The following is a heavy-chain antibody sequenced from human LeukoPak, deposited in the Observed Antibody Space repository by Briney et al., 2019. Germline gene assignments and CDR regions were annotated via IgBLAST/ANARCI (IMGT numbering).Heavy chain of an antibody. V-gene: IGHV3-21*01. CDR1: GFTFSSYS. CDR3: ARDVGYYDSSGYYYLDY. D-gene: IGHD3-22*01. CDR2: ISSSSSYI. Sequence: GGSLRLSCAAYGFTFSSYSMNWVRQAPGKGLEWVSSISSSSSYIYYADSVKGRFTISRDNAKNSLYLQMNSLRAEDTAVYYCARDVGYYDSSGYYYLDYWGQGTVVIVSS. J-gene: IGHJ4*02.